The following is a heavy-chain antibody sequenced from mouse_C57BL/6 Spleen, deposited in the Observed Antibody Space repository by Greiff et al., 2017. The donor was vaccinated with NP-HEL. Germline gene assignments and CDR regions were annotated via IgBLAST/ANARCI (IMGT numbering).Heavy chain of an antibody. Sequence: VQLQQSGPELVKPGASVKISCNASGYAFSSSWMNWVKQRLGKGLVWIGRIYPGDGDTNYNGKFKGKATLTADKSSSTAYMQLSSLTSEDSAVYFSARPRREDSSGLLDYWGQGTTLTVSS. CDR1: GYAFSSSW. CDR3: ARPRREDSSGLLDY. CDR2: IYPGDGDT. V-gene: IGHV1-82*01. J-gene: IGHJ2*01. D-gene: IGHD3-2*02.